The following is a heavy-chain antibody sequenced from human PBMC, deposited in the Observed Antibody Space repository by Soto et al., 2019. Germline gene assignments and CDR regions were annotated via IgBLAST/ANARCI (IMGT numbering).Heavy chain of an antibody. CDR1: GGSFSGYY. J-gene: IGHJ6*02. CDR3: ARRHCTNGVCPFYYYYGMDV. Sequence: SETLSLTCAVYGGSFSGYYWSWIRQPPGKGLEWIGKINHSGSTNYNPSLKSRVTISVDTSKNQFSLKLSSVTAADTAVYYCARRHCTNGVCPFYYYYGMDVWGQGTTVTVSS. CDR2: INHSGST. D-gene: IGHD2-8*01. V-gene: IGHV4-34*01.